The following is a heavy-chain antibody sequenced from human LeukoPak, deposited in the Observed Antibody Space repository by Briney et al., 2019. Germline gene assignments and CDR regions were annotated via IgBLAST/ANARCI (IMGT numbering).Heavy chain of an antibody. D-gene: IGHD1-1*01. CDR3: AKYRRNDYYYYYYMDV. V-gene: IGHV3-74*01. Sequence: PGGSLRLSCAASGFTFSSYWMHWVRQAPGKGLVWVSRISSEGSSISYADSVKGRFTISRDNAKNTLYLQMNSLRAEDTAVYYCAKYRRNDYYYYYYMDVWGKGTTVTVSS. CDR1: GFTFSSYW. J-gene: IGHJ6*03. CDR2: ISSEGSSI.